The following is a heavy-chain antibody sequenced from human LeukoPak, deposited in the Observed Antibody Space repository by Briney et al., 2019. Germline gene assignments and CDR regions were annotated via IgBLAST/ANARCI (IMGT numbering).Heavy chain of an antibody. CDR2: IYTSGST. CDR1: GGSISSYY. CDR3: ARVARGGLRGPLLLAFDI. J-gene: IGHJ3*02. V-gene: IGHV4-4*09. Sequence: SETLSLTCTVSGGSISSYYWSWIRQPPGKGLEWIGYIYTSGSTNYNPSLKSRVTISVDTSKNQFSLKLSSVTAADTAVYYCARVARGGLRGPLLLAFDIWGQGTMVTVSS. D-gene: IGHD2-2*01.